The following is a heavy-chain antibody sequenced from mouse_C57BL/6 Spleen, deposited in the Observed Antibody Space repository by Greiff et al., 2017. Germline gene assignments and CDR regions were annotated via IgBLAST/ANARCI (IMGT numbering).Heavy chain of an antibody. D-gene: IGHD1-1*01. Sequence: QVQLQQSGAELVKPGASVKISCKASGYAFSSYWMNWVKQRPGKGLEWIGQIYPGDGDTNYNGKFKGKATLTADKSSSTAYMQLSSLTSEDSAVYFCSFITTDFYYAMDYWGQGTSVTVSS. J-gene: IGHJ4*01. CDR3: SFITTDFYYAMDY. V-gene: IGHV1-80*01. CDR2: IYPGDGDT. CDR1: GYAFSSYW.